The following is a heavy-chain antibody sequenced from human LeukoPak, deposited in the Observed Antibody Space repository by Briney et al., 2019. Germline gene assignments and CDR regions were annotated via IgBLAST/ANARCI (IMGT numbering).Heavy chain of an antibody. Sequence: GGSLRLSCAASGFTFSTYAMTWVRQAPGRGPEWVSTISGSGGSTYYADSVKGRHTISRNNSKNTLYLQMNGLRAEDTAVYYCAKNRLGRYYDFWSGYDDAFEIWGQGTMVIVSS. CDR3: AKNRLGRYYDFWSGYDDAFEI. J-gene: IGHJ3*02. V-gene: IGHV3-23*01. CDR1: GFTFSTYA. CDR2: ISGSGGST. D-gene: IGHD3-3*01.